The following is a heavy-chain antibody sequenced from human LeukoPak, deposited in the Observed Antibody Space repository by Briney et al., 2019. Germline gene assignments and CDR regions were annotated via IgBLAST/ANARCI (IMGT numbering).Heavy chain of an antibody. Sequence: PSETLSLTCAVSGDSISSGSYSWSWIRQHPGKGLEWIGYIYYSGSTYYNPSLKSRVTISVDTSKNQFSLKLSSVTAADTAVYYCARETYGDGYNLGYFDYWGQGTLVTVSS. V-gene: IGHV4-31*11. CDR1: GDSISSGSYS. CDR3: ARETYGDGYNLGYFDY. D-gene: IGHD5-24*01. CDR2: IYYSGST. J-gene: IGHJ4*02.